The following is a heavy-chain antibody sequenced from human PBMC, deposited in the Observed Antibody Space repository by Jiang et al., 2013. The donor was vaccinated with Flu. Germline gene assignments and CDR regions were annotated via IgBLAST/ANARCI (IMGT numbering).Heavy chain of an antibody. CDR2: IYYSGST. Sequence: GSGLVKPSETLSLTCTVSGGSISSYYWSWIRQPPGKGLEWIGYIYYSGSTNYNPSLKSRVTISVDTSKNQFSLKLSSVTAADTAVYYCARDRGALRAYGFGVVTKRGYYYGMDVWGQGTTVTVSS. CDR1: GGSISSYY. CDR3: ARDRGALRAYGFGVVTKRGYYYGMDV. D-gene: IGHD3-3*01. J-gene: IGHJ6*02. V-gene: IGHV4-59*01.